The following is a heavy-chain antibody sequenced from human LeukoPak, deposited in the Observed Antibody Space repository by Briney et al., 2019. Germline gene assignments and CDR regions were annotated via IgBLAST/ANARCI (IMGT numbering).Heavy chain of an antibody. Sequence: GGSLRLSCAASGFTFSSYEMNWVRQAPGKGLEWVSYISSSGSTIYYADSVKGRFTISRDNAKNSLYLQMNSLRAEDTAVYYCAKGTIARYCSGGSCYLSYYYYMDVWGKGTTVTVSS. CDR3: AKGTIARYCSGGSCYLSYYYYMDV. CDR2: ISSSGSTI. CDR1: GFTFSSYE. J-gene: IGHJ6*03. D-gene: IGHD2-15*01. V-gene: IGHV3-48*03.